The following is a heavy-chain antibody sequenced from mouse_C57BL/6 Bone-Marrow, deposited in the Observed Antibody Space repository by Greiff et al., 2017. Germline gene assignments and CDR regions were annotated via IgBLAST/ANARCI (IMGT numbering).Heavy chain of an antibody. CDR2: IRLKSDNYAT. CDR3: TGAVVGPHWYFDV. V-gene: IGHV6-3*01. Sequence: EVKVEESGGGLVQPGGSMKLSCVASGFTFSNYWMNWVRQSPEKGLEWVAQIRLKSDNYATHYAESVKGRFTISRDDSKSSVYLQMNNLRAEDTGIYYCTGAVVGPHWYFDVWGTGTTVTVSA. CDR1: GFTFSNYW. D-gene: IGHD1-1*01. J-gene: IGHJ1*03.